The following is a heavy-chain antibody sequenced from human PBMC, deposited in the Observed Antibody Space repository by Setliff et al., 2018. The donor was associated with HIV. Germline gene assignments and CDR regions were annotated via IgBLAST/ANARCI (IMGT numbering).Heavy chain of an antibody. CDR2: IIPIFGTA. D-gene: IGHD1-26*01. CDR3: ARDANSGSYLGTYYYGIDV. J-gene: IGHJ6*02. CDR1: GGTFSSYA. V-gene: IGHV1-69*13. Sequence: GASVKVSCKASGGTFSSYAISWVRQAPGQGLEWMGGIIPIFGTANYAQKFQGRVTITADESTSTAYMELSSLRSEDKAVYYCARDANSGSYLGTYYYGIDVWGQGTTVTVSS.